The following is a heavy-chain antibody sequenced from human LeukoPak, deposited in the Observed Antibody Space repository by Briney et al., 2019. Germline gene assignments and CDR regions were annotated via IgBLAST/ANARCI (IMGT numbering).Heavy chain of an antibody. CDR1: GGTFSSYA. J-gene: IGHJ4*02. Sequence: ASVKVSCKASGGTFSSYAISWVRQAPGQGLEWMGWISAYNGNTNYAQKLQGRVTMTTDTSTSTAYMELRSLRSDDTAVYYCATVRGGSGSYEGDAFDYWGQGTLVTVSS. CDR3: ATVRGGSGSYEGDAFDY. V-gene: IGHV1-18*01. CDR2: ISAYNGNT. D-gene: IGHD3-10*01.